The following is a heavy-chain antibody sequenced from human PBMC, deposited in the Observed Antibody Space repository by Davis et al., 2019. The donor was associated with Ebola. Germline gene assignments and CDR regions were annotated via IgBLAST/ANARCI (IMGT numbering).Heavy chain of an antibody. D-gene: IGHD5-12*01. CDR3: AKGAPIVATIGGFDY. V-gene: IGHV3-48*01. J-gene: IGHJ4*02. CDR1: GFTFSSYA. Sequence: GGSLRLSCAASGFTFSSYAMSWVRQAPGKGLEWVSYISSNGSTIYYADSVKGRFTISRDNSKNTLYLQMNSLRAEDTAVYYCAKGAPIVATIGGFDYWGQGTLVTVSS. CDR2: ISSNGSTI.